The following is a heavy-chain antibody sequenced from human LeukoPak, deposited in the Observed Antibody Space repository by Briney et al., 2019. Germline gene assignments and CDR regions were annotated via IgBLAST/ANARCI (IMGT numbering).Heavy chain of an antibody. Sequence: ASVKVSCKASGYTFTSYGISWVRQAPGQGLEWMGWIGAYNGNTNYAQKLQGRVTMTTDTSTSTAYMELRSLRSDDTAVYYCARDGDDYVWGSYRYPNWFDPWGQGTLVTVSS. J-gene: IGHJ5*02. CDR2: IGAYNGNT. CDR3: ARDGDDYVWGSYRYPNWFDP. V-gene: IGHV1-18*01. D-gene: IGHD3-16*02. CDR1: GYTFTSYG.